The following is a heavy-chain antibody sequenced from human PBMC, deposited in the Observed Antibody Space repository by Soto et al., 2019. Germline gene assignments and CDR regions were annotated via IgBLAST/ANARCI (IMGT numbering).Heavy chain of an antibody. CDR1: GFTFSSNV. Sequence: QVQLVESGGGVVQPGRSLRLSCAASGFTFSSNVMHWVRQAPGKGPEWVAVISFDGSDKYYADSVKGRFTISRDTSNNTLYLQMNSLRAEDTAVYYCVKGGRHHDGLWGSHRLTFYYYYTMDVWGQGTTVIVSS. CDR2: ISFDGSDK. V-gene: IGHV3-30*18. D-gene: IGHD3-16*02. CDR3: VKGGRHHDGLWGSHRLTFYYYYTMDV. J-gene: IGHJ6*02.